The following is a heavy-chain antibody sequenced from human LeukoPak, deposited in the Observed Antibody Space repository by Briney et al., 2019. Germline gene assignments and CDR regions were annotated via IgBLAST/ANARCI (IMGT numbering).Heavy chain of an antibody. Sequence: GGSLRLSCAASGFTFSSYWMTWVRQAPGKGLEWVANIKQDGSERYYVDSVKGRFTIPRDYAKNSLYLQMNSLRAEDTAVYYCARDVRGRWNGIGGWFDPWGQGTLVTVSS. V-gene: IGHV3-7*01. D-gene: IGHD3-10*02. J-gene: IGHJ5*02. CDR3: ARDVRGRWNGIGGWFDP. CDR2: IKQDGSER. CDR1: GFTFSSYW.